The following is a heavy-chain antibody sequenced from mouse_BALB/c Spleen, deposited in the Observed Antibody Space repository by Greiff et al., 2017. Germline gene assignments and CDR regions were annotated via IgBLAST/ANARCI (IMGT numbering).Heavy chain of an antibody. CDR1: GYSITSDYA. J-gene: IGHJ3*01. CDR3: ARGYGNYPAWFAY. Sequence: EVHLVESGPGLVKPSQSLSLTCTVTGYSITSDYAWNWIRQFPGNKLEWMGYISYSGSTSYNPSLKSRISITRDTSKNQFFLQLNSVTTEDTATYYCARGYGNYPAWFAYWGQGTLVTVSA. CDR2: ISYSGST. V-gene: IGHV3-2*02. D-gene: IGHD2-10*02.